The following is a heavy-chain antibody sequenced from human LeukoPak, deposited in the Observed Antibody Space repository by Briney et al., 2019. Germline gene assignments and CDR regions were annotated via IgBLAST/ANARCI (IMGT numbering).Heavy chain of an antibody. D-gene: IGHD6-19*01. J-gene: IGHJ4*02. V-gene: IGHV3-23*01. CDR3: AKARTPYNSGFDY. CDR2: ISASGSTT. CDR1: GFTFTDYA. Sequence: GGSLRFSCAASGFTFTDYAMGWVRQAPGQGLEWASTISASGSTTYYADSVRGRFTISRDNSKNTLSLQMSSLRAEDTAVYYCAKARTPYNSGFDYWGQGTLVAVSS.